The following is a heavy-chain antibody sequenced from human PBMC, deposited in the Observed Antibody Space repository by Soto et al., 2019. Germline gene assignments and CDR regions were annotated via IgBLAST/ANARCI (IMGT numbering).Heavy chain of an antibody. CDR2: IYYSGST. CDR3: ARRAAGPTTTHFDY. Sequence: SETLSLTCTVSGGSISSSSYYWGWIRQPPGKGLEWIGCIYYSGSTYYNPSLKSRVTISVDTSKNHFSLKLSSVTAADTAVYYCARRAAGPTTTHFDYWGQGTLVTVSS. J-gene: IGHJ4*02. V-gene: IGHV4-39*01. CDR1: GGSISSSSYY. D-gene: IGHD6-13*01.